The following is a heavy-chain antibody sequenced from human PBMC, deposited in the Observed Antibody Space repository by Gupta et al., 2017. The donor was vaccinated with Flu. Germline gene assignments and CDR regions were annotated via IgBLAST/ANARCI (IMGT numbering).Heavy chain of an antibody. D-gene: IGHD2-15*01. CDR2: VIPVFGPT. CDR1: GVTFSSYA. J-gene: IGHJ4*02. Sequence: QVQLVQSGAEVKTPGSSVKVSCQAYGVTFSSYAINWVRQAPGQGLEWMGGVIPVFGPTIYAQRFQGRVTITADESTGTAYMELSSLTSADTAVYYGARKAGGHCSGDTCYSFDDWGQGTLVTVSS. V-gene: IGHV1-69*01. CDR3: ARKAGGHCSGDTCYSFDD.